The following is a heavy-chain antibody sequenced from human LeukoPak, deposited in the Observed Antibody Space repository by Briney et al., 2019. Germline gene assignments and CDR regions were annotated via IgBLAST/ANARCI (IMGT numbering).Heavy chain of an antibody. Sequence: GGSLRLSCVASGFPFSRYWRTWVRQAPGKGREWVANIKQDGSKKSYVDSVKGRFTISRDNAKNSLYLQMNSLRAEDTAIYYCTRVGYIDEGIDYWGQGTLVTVSS. CDR3: TRVGYIDEGIDY. J-gene: IGHJ4*02. D-gene: IGHD5-24*01. CDR2: IKQDGSKK. V-gene: IGHV3-7*04. CDR1: GFPFSRYW.